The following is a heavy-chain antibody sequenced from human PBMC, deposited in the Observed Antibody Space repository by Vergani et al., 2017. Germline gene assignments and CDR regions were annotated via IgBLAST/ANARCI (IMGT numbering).Heavy chain of an antibody. J-gene: IGHJ6*03. CDR1: GFTLSSHA. D-gene: IGHD2-8*01. CDR2: IWYDGSKE. CDR3: ARSGYCAHGVCYMTYYYYMDV. V-gene: IGHV3-33*01. Sequence: VQLVESGGGLEQPGRSLRLSCAGSGFTLSSHAMHWVRQAPGKGLEGVAFIWYDGSKEYYADSVKGRFTISRDNSKNTLYLQMNSLRAADTAVYYCARSGYCAHGVCYMTYYYYMDVWGKGTAVTVSS.